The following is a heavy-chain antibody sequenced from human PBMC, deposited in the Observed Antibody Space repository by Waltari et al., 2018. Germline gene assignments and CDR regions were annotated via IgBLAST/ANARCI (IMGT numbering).Heavy chain of an antibody. J-gene: IGHJ6*02. Sequence: QVQLQESGPGLVKPSETLSLTCTVSGGSISSYYWSWIRQPAGKGLEWIGRSYTSGSTNNNPSSKGEVTRSVDTYKNQFSLKLSSVTAADTAVYYCARDRVYYDILTGYVPLYGMDVWGQGTTVTVSS. CDR2: SYTSGST. V-gene: IGHV4-4*07. CDR1: GGSISSYY. CDR3: ARDRVYYDILTGYVPLYGMDV. D-gene: IGHD3-9*01.